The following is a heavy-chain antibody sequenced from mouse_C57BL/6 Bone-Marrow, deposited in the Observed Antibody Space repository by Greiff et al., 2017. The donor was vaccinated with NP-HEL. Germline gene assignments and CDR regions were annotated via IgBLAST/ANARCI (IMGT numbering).Heavy chain of an antibody. Sequence: VQLQQSGAELARPGASVKLSCKASGYTFTSYGISWVKQRTGQGLEWIGEIYPRSGNTYYNEKFKGQATLTADKSSSTAYMELRSLTSEDSAVYFCARGGYDGYPYYFDYWGQGTTLTVSS. CDR2: IYPRSGNT. V-gene: IGHV1-81*01. J-gene: IGHJ2*01. CDR3: ARGGYDGYPYYFDY. CDR1: GYTFTSYG. D-gene: IGHD2-3*01.